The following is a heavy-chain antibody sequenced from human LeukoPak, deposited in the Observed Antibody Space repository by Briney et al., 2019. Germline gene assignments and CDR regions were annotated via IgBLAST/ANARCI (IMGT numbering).Heavy chain of an antibody. CDR3: ARGMGVLVPAATWFDP. CDR1: GYTFTSYD. V-gene: IGHV1-2*02. J-gene: IGHJ5*02. Sequence: GASVKVSCQASGYTFTSYDINWVRQAPGQGLEWMGWINPNSGGTNYAQKFQGRVTMTRDTSISTAYMDLSRLRSDDTAVYYCARGMGVLVPAATWFDPWGQGTLVTVSS. CDR2: INPNSGGT. D-gene: IGHD2-2*01.